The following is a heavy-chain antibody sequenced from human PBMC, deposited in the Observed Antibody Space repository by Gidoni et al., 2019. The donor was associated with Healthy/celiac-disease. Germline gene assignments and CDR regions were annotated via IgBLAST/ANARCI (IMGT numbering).Heavy chain of an antibody. CDR2: IYSGGST. J-gene: IGHJ3*02. V-gene: IGHV3-66*01. Sequence: EVQLVESGGGLVQPGGSLRLSCAASGFSVSSNYMSWERQAPGTGLEWVAVIYSGGSTYYADSVKSRFTITRDNSKDTLYRQMNSLRAEDTAVYYCARKRQAFEIWGQGTMVTVAS. CDR3: ARKRQAFEI. CDR1: GFSVSSNY.